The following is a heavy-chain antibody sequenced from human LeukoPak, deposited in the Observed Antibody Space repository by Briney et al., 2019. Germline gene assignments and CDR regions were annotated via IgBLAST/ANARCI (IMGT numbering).Heavy chain of an antibody. J-gene: IGHJ3*02. V-gene: IGHV3-11*01. CDR3: ARDETRRYYDSSGYYPDAFDI. D-gene: IGHD3-22*01. CDR1: GFTFSDYY. Sequence: GGSLRLSCAASGFTFSDYYMSWVRQAPGKGLEWISYIISRCSTIYYADSVKGRFAISRDNAKSSLYLQMNSLRAEDTAVYYCARDETRRYYDSSGYYPDAFDIWGQGTMVTVSS. CDR2: IISRCSTI.